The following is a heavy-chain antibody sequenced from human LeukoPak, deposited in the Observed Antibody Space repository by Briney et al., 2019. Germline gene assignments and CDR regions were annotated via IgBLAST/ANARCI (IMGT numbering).Heavy chain of an antibody. V-gene: IGHV4-34*01. CDR2: IHNSGTT. CDR1: GGPFSGYF. CDR3: ARRGTIFGPESL. J-gene: IGHJ2*01. D-gene: IGHD3-3*01. Sequence: SETLSLTCAVSGGPFSGYFWSWIRQSSGKGLEWIGEIHNSGTTNYNPSLNSRVTISEDTSKNQFYLNLSSVTAADTAVYFCARRGTIFGPESLWGRGTLVTVSS.